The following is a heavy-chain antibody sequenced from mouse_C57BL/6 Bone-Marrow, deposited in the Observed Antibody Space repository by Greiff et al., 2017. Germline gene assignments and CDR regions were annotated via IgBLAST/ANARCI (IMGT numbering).Heavy chain of an antibody. V-gene: IGHV1-62-2*01. D-gene: IGHD1-1*01. J-gene: IGHJ1*03. Sequence: VQLQQSGAELVKPGASVKLSCKASGYTFTEYTIHWVKQRSGQGLEWIGWFYPGSGSIKYNEKFKDKATLTADKSSSTVYMELSRMTSEDSAVYVCARHEEALITTFWYVDVWGTGTTVTVSS. CDR3: ARHEEALITTFWYVDV. CDR2: FYPGSGSI. CDR1: GYTFTEYT.